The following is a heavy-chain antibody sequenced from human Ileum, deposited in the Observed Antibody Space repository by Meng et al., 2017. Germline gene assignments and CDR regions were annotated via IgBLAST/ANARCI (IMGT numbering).Heavy chain of an antibody. CDR3: ARGDDWAKSGNF. CDR2: IHPSGST. V-gene: IGHV4-34*01. Sequence: QVQLRQGGGRLLKPPETLSLTCAVYGGSFSNYYLPCIRQSPGKGLEWIGEIHPSGSTYYSPSLQSRVTITLDTSKNQFSLTLNSVTAADTAVYYCARGDDWAKSGNFWGQGTLVTVSS. J-gene: IGHJ4*02. D-gene: IGHD3-9*01. CDR1: GGSFSNYY.